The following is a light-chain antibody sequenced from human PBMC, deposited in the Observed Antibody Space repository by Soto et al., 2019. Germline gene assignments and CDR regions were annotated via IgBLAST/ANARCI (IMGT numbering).Light chain of an antibody. CDR1: QSVSSN. CDR2: GAS. CDR3: QQYGSSVRT. V-gene: IGKV3-20*01. J-gene: IGKJ1*01. Sequence: LTQSPIYLPVRPGEPASISCRASQSVSSNLAWYQQKPGQAPRLLIYGASSRATGIPDRFSGSGSGPDFTLTISRLEPEDFAVYYCQQYGSSVRTFGQGTNVDNK.